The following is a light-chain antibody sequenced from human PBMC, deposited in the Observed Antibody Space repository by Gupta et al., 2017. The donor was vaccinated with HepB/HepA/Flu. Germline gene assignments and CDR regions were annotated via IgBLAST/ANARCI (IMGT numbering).Light chain of an antibody. CDR3: QQEDSTPIT. Sequence: DIVLTQSPGSLAVSLGERATINCKSSQSLLYSANNKNYLAWYRQKPGQPPALLIYWASTRESGVPDRFSGSGSGTDFTLTISSLQAEDVAVYYCQQEDSTPITFGGGTKVEIK. CDR1: QSLLYSANNKNY. V-gene: IGKV4-1*01. CDR2: WAS. J-gene: IGKJ4*01.